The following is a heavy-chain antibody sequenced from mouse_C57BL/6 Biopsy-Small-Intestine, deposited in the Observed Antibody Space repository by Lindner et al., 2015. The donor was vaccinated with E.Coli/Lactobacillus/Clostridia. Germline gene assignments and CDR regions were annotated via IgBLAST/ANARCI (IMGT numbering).Heavy chain of an antibody. D-gene: IGHD3-2*02. Sequence: VQLQESGAELARPGASVKMSCKASAYTFTTYPIEWMKQSHGKSLEWIGNFHPYNDDTKYNEKFKGKATLTVERSSSTVYLELSRLTSDDSAVYYCARGGVLAGFFDYWGQGTTLTVSS. CDR2: FHPYNDDT. J-gene: IGHJ2*01. V-gene: IGHV1-47*01. CDR3: ARGGVLAGFFDY. CDR1: AYTFTTYP.